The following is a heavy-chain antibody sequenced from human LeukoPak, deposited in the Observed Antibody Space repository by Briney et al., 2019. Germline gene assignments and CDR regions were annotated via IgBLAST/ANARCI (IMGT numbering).Heavy chain of an antibody. V-gene: IGHV4-39*07. J-gene: IGHJ5*02. CDR1: GGSISSSSYY. Sequence: PSETLSLTCTVSGGSISSSSYYWGWIRQPPGKGLEWIGSIYYSGSTYYNPSLKSRVTISVDTPKSQFFLKLSSVTAADTAVYYCARVPGLYYDMLTGYGSGWFDPWGQGILVTVSS. CDR2: IYYSGST. D-gene: IGHD3-9*01. CDR3: ARVPGLYYDMLTGYGSGWFDP.